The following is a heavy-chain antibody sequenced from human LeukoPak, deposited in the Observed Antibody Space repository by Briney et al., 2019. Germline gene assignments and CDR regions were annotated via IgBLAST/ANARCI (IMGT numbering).Heavy chain of an antibody. J-gene: IGHJ4*02. CDR3: TRHFSGYSTFDY. CDR2: INPNSGGT. D-gene: IGHD3-22*01. V-gene: IGHV1-2*02. CDR1: GYTFTGYY. Sequence: ASVKVSCKASGYTFTGYYMHWVRQAPGQGLEWMGWINPNSGGTNYAQKFQGRVTMTRDTSISIAYMELSRLRSDDTAVYYCTRHFSGYSTFDYWGQGTLVTVSS.